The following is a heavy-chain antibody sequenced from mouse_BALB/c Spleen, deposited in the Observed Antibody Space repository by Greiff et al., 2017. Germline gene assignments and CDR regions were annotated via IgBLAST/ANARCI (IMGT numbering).Heavy chain of an antibody. CDR1: GYTFTDYW. J-gene: IGHJ3*01. D-gene: IGHD2-4*01. Sequence: QVQLQQPGAELLMPGASVKMSCKASGYTFTDYWMHWVKQRPGQGLEWIGAIDTSDSYTSYNQKFKGKATLTVDESSSTAYMQLSSLTSEDSAVYYCARSTMITLAYWGQGTLVTVSA. CDR3: ARSTMITLAY. V-gene: IGHV1-69*01. CDR2: IDTSDSYT.